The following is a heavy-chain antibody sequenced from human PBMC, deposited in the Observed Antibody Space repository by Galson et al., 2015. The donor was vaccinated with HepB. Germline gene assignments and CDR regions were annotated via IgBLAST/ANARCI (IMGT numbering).Heavy chain of an antibody. J-gene: IGHJ5*02. Sequence: SETLSLTCTVYGGSFIDYYWSWIRQPPGKGLEWIGEINHSGSTNFNPSLKSRVTFSVDTPKNQFSLKLKFVTAADTAVYYCVRVAGGFDPWGQGTLVTVSS. CDR3: VRVAGGFDP. CDR2: INHSGST. V-gene: IGHV4-34*01. CDR1: GGSFIDYY. D-gene: IGHD6-13*01.